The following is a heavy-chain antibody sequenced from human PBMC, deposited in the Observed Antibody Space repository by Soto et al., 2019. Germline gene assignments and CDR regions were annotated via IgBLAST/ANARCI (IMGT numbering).Heavy chain of an antibody. Sequence: EEQLVESGGGLVQPGGSLRLSCAASGFTFSSYWMHWVRQAPGKGLVSVSRINPGGSITAYADSVKGRFTISRDNAKNTLYLQMNTLRGDDTAVYYCARVPTGKYGVWNYWGQGTLVTVSA. CDR2: INPGGSIT. CDR3: ARVPTGKYGVWNY. J-gene: IGHJ4*02. V-gene: IGHV3-74*01. CDR1: GFTFSSYW. D-gene: IGHD2-8*01.